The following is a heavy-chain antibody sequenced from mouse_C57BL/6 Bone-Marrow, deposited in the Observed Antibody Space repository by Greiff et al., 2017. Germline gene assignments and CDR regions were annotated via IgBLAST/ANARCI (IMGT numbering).Heavy chain of an antibody. D-gene: IGHD1-1*01. CDR2: SYPRSGNT. V-gene: IGHV1-81*01. Sequence: QVQLKESGAELARPGASVKLSCKASGYTFTSYGISWVKQRTGQGLEWIGESYPRSGNTYYNEKFKGKATLTADKSSSTAYMELRSLTSEDSAVYFCARDGNYGSSRFAYWGQGTLVTVSA. CDR3: ARDGNYGSSRFAY. CDR1: GYTFTSYG. J-gene: IGHJ3*01.